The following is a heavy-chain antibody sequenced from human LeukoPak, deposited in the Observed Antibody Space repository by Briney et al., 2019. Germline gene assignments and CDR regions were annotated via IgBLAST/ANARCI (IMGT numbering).Heavy chain of an antibody. V-gene: IGHV4-39*02. CDR3: ARDVLLWFGGPHFDY. CDR1: GGSISSSSYY. CDR2: IYYSGST. D-gene: IGHD3-10*01. Sequence: SETLSLTCTVSGGSISSSSYYWGWIRQPPGKGLEWIGSIYYSGSTYYNPSLKSRVTISVDTSKNQFSLKLSSVNAADTAVYYCARDVLLWFGGPHFDYWGQGTLVTVSS. J-gene: IGHJ4*02.